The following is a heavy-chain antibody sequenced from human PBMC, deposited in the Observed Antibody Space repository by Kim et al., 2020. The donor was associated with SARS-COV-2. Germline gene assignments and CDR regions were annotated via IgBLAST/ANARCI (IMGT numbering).Heavy chain of an antibody. D-gene: IGHD3-22*01. CDR1: GFIVSTKY. J-gene: IGHJ4*02. CDR2: IQSGGGT. V-gene: IGHV3-53*01. Sequence: GGSLRLSCAASGFIVSTKYMNWVRQAPGKGLEWVSVIQSGGGTYYADSVQGRFTISRDNYKNLLYLEMNSLRVDDTAAFYCATGGHYESNGAPDQWGRGTLVTVSS. CDR3: ATGGHYESNGAPDQ.